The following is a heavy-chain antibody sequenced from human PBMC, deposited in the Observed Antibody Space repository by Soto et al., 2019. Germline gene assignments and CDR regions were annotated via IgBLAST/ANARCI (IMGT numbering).Heavy chain of an antibody. D-gene: IGHD3-3*01. CDR3: ARGIDFWSGYADNWFDP. Sequence: SETLSLTCTVSGGSISSYYWSWIRQPAGKGLEWIGRIYTSGSTNYNPSLKSRVTMSVDTSKNQFSLKLSSVTAADTAVYYCARGIDFWSGYADNWFDPWGQGTPVPVSS. CDR2: IYTSGST. J-gene: IGHJ5*02. CDR1: GGSISSYY. V-gene: IGHV4-4*07.